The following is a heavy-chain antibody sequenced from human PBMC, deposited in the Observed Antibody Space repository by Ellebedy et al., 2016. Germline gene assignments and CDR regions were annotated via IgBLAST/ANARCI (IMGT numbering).Heavy chain of an antibody. V-gene: IGHV4-34*01. CDR1: GGSFSGYY. D-gene: IGHD5-24*01. CDR2: INHSGST. J-gene: IGHJ4*02. CDR3: ARQDKEMVTIN. Sequence: SETLSLXCAVYGGSFSGYYWSWIRQPPGKGLEWIGEINHSGSTNYNPSLKSRVTISVDTSKNQFSLKLSSVTAADTAVYYCARQDKEMVTINWGQGTLVTVSS.